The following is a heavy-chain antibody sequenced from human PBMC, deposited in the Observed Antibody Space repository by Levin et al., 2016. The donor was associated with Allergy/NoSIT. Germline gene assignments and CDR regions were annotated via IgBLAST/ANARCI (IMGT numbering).Heavy chain of an antibody. CDR2: IYHSGST. J-gene: IGHJ4*02. Sequence: WIRQPPGKGLEWIGEIYHSGSTNYNPSLKSRVTISVDKSKNQFSLKLSSVTAADTAVYYCARVEAYSSSGGVDYWGQGTLVTVSS. CDR3: ARVEAYSSSGGVDY. D-gene: IGHD6-6*01. V-gene: IGHV4-4*02.